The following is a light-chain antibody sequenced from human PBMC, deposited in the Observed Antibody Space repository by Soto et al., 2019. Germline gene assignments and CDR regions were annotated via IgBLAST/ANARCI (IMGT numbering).Light chain of an antibody. CDR1: QTISSW. Sequence: EIHMTPSPVTLSGSVGDRVTITCMASQTISSWLAWYQQKPGKAPKLLIYKASTLTSGVPSRFSGSGSGTEFTLTISSLQPDDFATYYCQHYNSYSEAFGQGTKVDIK. J-gene: IGKJ1*01. V-gene: IGKV1-5*03. CDR2: KAS. CDR3: QHYNSYSEA.